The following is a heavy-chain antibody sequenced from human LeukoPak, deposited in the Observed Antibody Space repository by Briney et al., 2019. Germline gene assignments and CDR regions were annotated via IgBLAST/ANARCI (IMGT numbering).Heavy chain of an antibody. J-gene: IGHJ4*02. CDR3: ARGRAVFGVVRGFDY. D-gene: IGHD3-3*01. Sequence: ASVKVSCKASGYTFTSYDINWVRQATGQVLEWMGWMNPNSGNTGYAQKFQGRVTMTRNTSISTAYMELSSLRSEDTAVYYCARGRAVFGVVRGFDYWGQGTLVTVSS. CDR1: GYTFTSYD. CDR2: MNPNSGNT. V-gene: IGHV1-8*01.